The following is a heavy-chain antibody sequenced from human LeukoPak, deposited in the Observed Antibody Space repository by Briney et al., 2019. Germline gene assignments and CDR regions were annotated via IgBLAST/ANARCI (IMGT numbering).Heavy chain of an antibody. J-gene: IGHJ4*02. Sequence: SETLSLTCAVYGGSFSGYYWSWIRRPPGKGLEWIGEINHSGSTNYNPSLKSRVTISVDTSKNQFSLKLSSVTAADTAVYYCARGNRIIHYDYVWGRPVDYWGQGTLVTVSS. CDR3: ARGNRIIHYDYVWGRPVDY. CDR2: INHSGST. V-gene: IGHV4-34*01. D-gene: IGHD3-16*01. CDR1: GGSFSGYY.